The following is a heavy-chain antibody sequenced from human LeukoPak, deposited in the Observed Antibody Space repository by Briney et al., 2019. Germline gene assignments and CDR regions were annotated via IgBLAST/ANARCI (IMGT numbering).Heavy chain of an antibody. D-gene: IGHD2-2*01. V-gene: IGHV1-2*02. Sequence: GASVKVSCRASGYTLTDYYLLWVRQAPGQGLKWMGWINPNSGATDYAQSFQARVTMTRDTSIGTGYMELTGLKSDDTAVYYCAREGVPAAGFDYWGQGTLVTVSS. CDR2: INPNSGAT. J-gene: IGHJ4*02. CDR3: AREGVPAAGFDY. CDR1: GYTLTDYY.